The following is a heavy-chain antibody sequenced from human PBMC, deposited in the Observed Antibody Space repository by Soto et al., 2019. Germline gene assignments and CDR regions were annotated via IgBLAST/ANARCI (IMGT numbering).Heavy chain of an antibody. J-gene: IGHJ3*02. Sequence: ASVKVSCKASGYTFTSYDINWVRQAPGKGLKWVSSISSSSSYIYYADSVKGRFTISRDNAKNSLYLQMNSLRAEDMAVYYCARDWADIVVVPAAPAFDIWGQGTMVTVSS. CDR1: GYTFTSYD. V-gene: IGHV3-21*01. CDR3: ARDWADIVVVPAAPAFDI. D-gene: IGHD2-2*01. CDR2: ISSSSSYI.